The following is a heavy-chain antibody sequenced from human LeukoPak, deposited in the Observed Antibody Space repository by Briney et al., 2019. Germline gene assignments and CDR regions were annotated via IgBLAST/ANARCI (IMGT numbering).Heavy chain of an antibody. CDR3: ARAWGLGYCSGGSCYPGDY. V-gene: IGHV3-74*01. CDR2: INSDGSST. D-gene: IGHD2-15*01. CDR1: GFTFSSYW. J-gene: IGHJ4*02. Sequence: PGGSLRLSCAASGFTFSSYWMHWVRQAPGKGLVWVSRINSDGSSTSYADSVKGRFTISRDNAKNTLYLQMNSLRAEDTAVYYCARAWGLGYCSGGSCYPGDYWGQGTLVTVSS.